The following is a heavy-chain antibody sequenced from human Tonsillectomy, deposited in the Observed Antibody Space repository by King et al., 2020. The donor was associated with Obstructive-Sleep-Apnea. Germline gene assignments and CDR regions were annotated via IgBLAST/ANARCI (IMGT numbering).Heavy chain of an antibody. CDR2: IYYIGRT. CDR1: GGSISSYY. D-gene: IGHD1-1*01. V-gene: IGHV4-59*01. Sequence: VQLQESGPGLVKPSETRSLSCTVSGGSISSYYWSWIRQTPGKGLEWSGYIYYIGRTNYNPALKSRVTISIDTSKNHFSRKVRSVTAADTAVYYCAGATGTAVFDYWGQGTLVTVSS. J-gene: IGHJ4*02. CDR3: AGATGTAVFDY.